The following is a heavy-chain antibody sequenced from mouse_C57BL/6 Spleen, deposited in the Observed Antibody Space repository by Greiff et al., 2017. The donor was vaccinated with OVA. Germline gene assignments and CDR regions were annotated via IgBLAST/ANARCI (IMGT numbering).Heavy chain of an antibody. J-gene: IGHJ1*03. Sequence: QVTLKESGPGILQSSQTLSLTCSFSGFSLSTSGMGVSWIRQPSGKGLEWLAHIYWDDDKRYNPSLKSRLTISKDTSRNQVFLKITSVDTADTATYYCARRAEDYYDSSYDWYFDVWGTGTTVTVSS. CDR2: IYWDDDK. CDR1: GFSLSTSGMG. D-gene: IGHD1-1*01. CDR3: ARRAEDYYDSSYDWYFDV. V-gene: IGHV8-12*01.